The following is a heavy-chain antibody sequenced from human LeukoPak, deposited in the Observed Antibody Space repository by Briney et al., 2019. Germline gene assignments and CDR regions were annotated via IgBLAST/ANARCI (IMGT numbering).Heavy chain of an antibody. Sequence: ASVKVSCKASGYTFINYYMHWVRQAPGQGLEWMGIINPSGGGTSYAQKFQGRVTMTRDTSTSTVYMEVSSLRSEDTAVYYCARAPLIYYYDSSGYSYFDYWGQGTLVTVSS. CDR3: ARAPLIYYYDSSGYSYFDY. CDR2: INPSGGGT. V-gene: IGHV1-46*01. D-gene: IGHD3-22*01. CDR1: GYTFINYY. J-gene: IGHJ4*02.